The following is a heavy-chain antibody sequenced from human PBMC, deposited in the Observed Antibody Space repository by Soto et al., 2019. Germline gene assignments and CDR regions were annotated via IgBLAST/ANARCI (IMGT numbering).Heavy chain of an antibody. CDR3: ARDNSFGSGIGYSDH. J-gene: IGHJ4*02. CDR2: ISYSGST. V-gene: IGHV4-39*07. CDR1: GGSISSDSYY. D-gene: IGHD3-10*01. Sequence: PSETLSLTCTVSGGSISSDSYYWGWIRQSPEKGLEWIASISYSGSTYYNPTLKSRVTISVDTSKNQFSLKLRSVTAADTAIYYCARDNSFGSGIGYSDHGAKGPQVTFS.